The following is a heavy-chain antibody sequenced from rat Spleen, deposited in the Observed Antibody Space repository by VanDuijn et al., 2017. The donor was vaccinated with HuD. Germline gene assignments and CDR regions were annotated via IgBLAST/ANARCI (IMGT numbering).Heavy chain of an antibody. CDR1: GFTFSNYD. Sequence: EVQLVESGGGLVQPGRSLKLSCAASGFTFSNYDMAWVRQAPTKGLEWVASISTGGGNTYYPDSVQGRFTISRDNAISTLYLQMNSLRSEDTATYFCSREDTATGAFDYWGQGVMVTVSS. CDR3: SREDTATGAFDY. V-gene: IGHV5S23*01. J-gene: IGHJ2*01. D-gene: IGHD2-5*01. CDR2: ISTGGGNT.